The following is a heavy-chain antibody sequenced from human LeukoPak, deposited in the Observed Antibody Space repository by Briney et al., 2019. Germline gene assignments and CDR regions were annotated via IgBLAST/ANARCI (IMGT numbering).Heavy chain of an antibody. Sequence: SETLSLTCAVFGGSFSSGQYWSWIRQPPGKGLEWIAYLFYSGSTDYNPSLESRVTISVDTSKNQFSLKLRSVTAADTAVYYCATVAVIRGVPYFDYWGQGTLVTVSS. J-gene: IGHJ4*02. CDR1: GGSFSSGQY. V-gene: IGHV4-61*01. CDR2: LFYSGST. D-gene: IGHD3-10*01. CDR3: ATVAVIRGVPYFDY.